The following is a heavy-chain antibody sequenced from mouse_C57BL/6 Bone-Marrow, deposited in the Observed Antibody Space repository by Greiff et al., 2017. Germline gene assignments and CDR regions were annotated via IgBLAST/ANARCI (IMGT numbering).Heavy chain of an antibody. V-gene: IGHV14-2*01. D-gene: IGHD4-1*01. CDR1: GFNIKDYY. CDR2: IDPEDGAT. Sequence: VQLQQSGAGLVKPGASVKLSCTASGFNIKDYYMHWVKQRTEQGLEWIGRIDPEDGATKSAPKFQGKDTLTADTSSNTSYLQVSSLTSEDTAVYYCARTGTEYFDVWGTGTTVTVSS. CDR3: ARTGTEYFDV. J-gene: IGHJ1*03.